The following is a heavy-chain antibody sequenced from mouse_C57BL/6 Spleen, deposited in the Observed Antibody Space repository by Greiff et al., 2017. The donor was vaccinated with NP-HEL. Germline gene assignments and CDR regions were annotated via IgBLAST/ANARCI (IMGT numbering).Heavy chain of an antibody. CDR3: TRDGMGLRPNYYAMDY. V-gene: IGHV5-9-1*02. D-gene: IGHD2-2*01. Sequence: DVHLVESGEGLVKPGGSLKLSCAASGFTFSSYAMSWVRQTPEKRLEWVAYISSGGDYIYYADTVKGRFTISRDNARNTLYLQMSSLKSEDTAMYYCTRDGMGLRPNYYAMDYWGQGTSVTVSS. CDR1: GFTFSSYA. J-gene: IGHJ4*01. CDR2: ISSGGDYI.